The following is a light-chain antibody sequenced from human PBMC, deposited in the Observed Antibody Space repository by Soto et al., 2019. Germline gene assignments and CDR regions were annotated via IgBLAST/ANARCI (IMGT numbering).Light chain of an antibody. V-gene: IGLV2-8*01. CDR3: TSFAGNNNFV. CDR1: SSDVGGYEY. J-gene: IGLJ2*01. Sequence: QSVLTQPPSASGSPGQSVTISCTGSSSDVGGYEYVSWYQQHPGKAPKLIIYEVAKRPSGVPDRFSGSKSGNTASLTVSGLQAEDEGDYYCTSFAGNNNFVFGGGTKVTVL. CDR2: EVA.